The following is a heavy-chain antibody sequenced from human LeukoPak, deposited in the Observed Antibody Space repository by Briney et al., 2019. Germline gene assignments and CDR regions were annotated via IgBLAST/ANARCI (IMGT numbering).Heavy chain of an antibody. CDR2: ISSGSNYI. V-gene: IGHV3-11*06. Sequence: KPGGSLRLSCAASGFTFSDYYMNWVRQAPGKGLEWVSSISSGSNYINYADSVKGRFTISRDNAKNSLYLQMNGLRAEDTALYYCARDSPGYYLWTPDYWGQGTLVTVSS. CDR1: GFTFSDYY. D-gene: IGHD3-22*01. J-gene: IGHJ4*02. CDR3: ARDSPGYYLWTPDY.